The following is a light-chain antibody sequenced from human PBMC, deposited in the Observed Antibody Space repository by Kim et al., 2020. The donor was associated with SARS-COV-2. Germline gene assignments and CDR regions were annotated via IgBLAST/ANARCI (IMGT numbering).Light chain of an antibody. Sequence: SVGDRVTIPRRPSESSSSELARQQQKPGKDTELLIDESFSFESCVPSRFSGSGSDTEFTLTISRLQPYDFATYYWQKYNSYSPGGTFGQGNKLEI. CDR1: ESSSSE. J-gene: IGKJ2*01. CDR3: QKYNSYSPGGT. V-gene: IGKV1-5*01. CDR2: ESF.